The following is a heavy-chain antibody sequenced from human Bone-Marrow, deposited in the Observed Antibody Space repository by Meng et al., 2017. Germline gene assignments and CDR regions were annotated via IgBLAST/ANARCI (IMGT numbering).Heavy chain of an antibody. Sequence: GSLRLSCAVSGYSISSGYYWGWIRQPPGEGLEWIGSIYHSGSTYYNPSLKSRVTISVDTSKNQFSLKLSSVTAADTAVYYCARTPYYYDSSGYKEYFQHWGQGTLVTVSS. CDR3: ARTPYYYDSSGYKEYFQH. D-gene: IGHD3-22*01. V-gene: IGHV4-38-2*01. J-gene: IGHJ1*01. CDR1: GYSISSGYY. CDR2: IYHSGST.